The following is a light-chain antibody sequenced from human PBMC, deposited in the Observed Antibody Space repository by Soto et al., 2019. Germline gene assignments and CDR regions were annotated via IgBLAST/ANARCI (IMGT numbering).Light chain of an antibody. CDR1: SSDVADYKF. J-gene: IGLJ2*01. V-gene: IGLV2-14*01. Sequence: QSVLTQPASVSGSPGQSITISCTGTSSDVADYKFVSWYQQYPGKAPKLMIYDVSNRPSGISNRFSGPKSGNTASLTISGLQAEDEADYYCSSYTSSSAFDVFGGGTKVTVL. CDR3: SSYTSSSAFDV. CDR2: DVS.